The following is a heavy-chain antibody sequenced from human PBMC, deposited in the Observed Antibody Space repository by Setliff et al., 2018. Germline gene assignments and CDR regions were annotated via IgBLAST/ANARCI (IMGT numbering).Heavy chain of an antibody. D-gene: IGHD3-9*01. CDR1: GGSFDSGTHY. V-gene: IGHV4-61*02. Sequence: SETLSLTCTVTGGSFDSGTHYWSWIRQPAGKVPEWIGLIRGTGNTNYNPSLQSRATISIDTSKNQISLKITSVTAADTALYSCAGTPARGTTWLSPFDYWGQGIQVTVS. CDR3: AGTPARGTTWLSPFDY. CDR2: IRGTGNT. J-gene: IGHJ4*02.